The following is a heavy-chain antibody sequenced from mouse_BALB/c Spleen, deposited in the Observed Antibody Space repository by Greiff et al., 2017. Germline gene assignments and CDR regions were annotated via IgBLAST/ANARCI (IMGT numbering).Heavy chain of an antibody. Sequence: VQLQESGPGLVAPSQSLSITCTVSGFSLTSYGVHWVRQPPGKGLEWLGVIWAGGSTNYNSALMSRLSISKDNSKSQVFLKMNSLQTDDTAMYYCASYYGSSYRYAMDYWGQGTSVTVSS. V-gene: IGHV2-9*02. CDR2: IWAGGST. J-gene: IGHJ4*01. CDR3: ASYYGSSYRYAMDY. D-gene: IGHD1-1*01. CDR1: GFSLTSYG.